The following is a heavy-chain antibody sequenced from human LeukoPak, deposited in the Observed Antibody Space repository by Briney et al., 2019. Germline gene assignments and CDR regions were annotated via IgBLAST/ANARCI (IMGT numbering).Heavy chain of an antibody. D-gene: IGHD1-7*01. CDR1: GYTFTGYY. CDR2: INPDSGGT. V-gene: IGHV1-2*02. J-gene: IGHJ4*02. Sequence: ASVKVSCKASGYTFTGYYMHWVRQAPGQGLEWMGWINPDSGGTIYAQNFQGRVTMTRDTSISTAYMELSSLRSEDTAVYYCARDFVPEYNWNYVLEDWGQGTLVTVSS. CDR3: ARDFVPEYNWNYVLED.